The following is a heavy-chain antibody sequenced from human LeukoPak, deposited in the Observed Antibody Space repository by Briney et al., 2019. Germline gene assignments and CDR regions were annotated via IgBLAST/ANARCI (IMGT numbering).Heavy chain of an antibody. CDR3: ARWNLGSDY. J-gene: IGHJ4*02. CDR1: GFSFSTYS. V-gene: IGHV3-48*04. D-gene: IGHD1-1*01. Sequence: GGSLRLSCAASGFSFSTYSMNWFRQAPGRGLEWVSYISDSSNTIYYAGSVKGRFTISRDNAKNSLYLQMNSLRAEDTGVYYCARWNLGSDYWGQGTLVTVSS. CDR2: ISDSSNTI.